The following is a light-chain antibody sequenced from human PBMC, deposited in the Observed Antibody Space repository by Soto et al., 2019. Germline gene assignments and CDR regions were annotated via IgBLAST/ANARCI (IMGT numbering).Light chain of an antibody. CDR2: GAS. CDR3: QQYGRSPPFT. CDR1: QTVSSTY. V-gene: IGKV3-20*01. J-gene: IGKJ2*01. Sequence: EIVFTQSPGTLSLSPGERATLSCRASQTVSSTYIAWYQQSPGQPPRLLIYGASSRATGIPDRFSGSGSGTDFTLTISRLEPEDFAVYFCQQYGRSPPFTFGQGTKVEIK.